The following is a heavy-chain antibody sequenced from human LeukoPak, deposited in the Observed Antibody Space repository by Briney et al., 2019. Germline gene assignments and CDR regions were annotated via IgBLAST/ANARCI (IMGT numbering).Heavy chain of an antibody. CDR2: IIPILGIA. V-gene: IGHV1-69*04. Sequence: GASVKVSCKASGGTFSSYTISWVRQAPGQGLEWMGRIIPILGIANYAQKFQGRVTITADKSTSTAYIELSSLRSEDTAVYSCARDSPSGLMVYPFDYWGQGTLVTVSS. CDR3: ARDSPSGLMVYPFDY. D-gene: IGHD2-8*01. J-gene: IGHJ4*02. CDR1: GGTFSSYT.